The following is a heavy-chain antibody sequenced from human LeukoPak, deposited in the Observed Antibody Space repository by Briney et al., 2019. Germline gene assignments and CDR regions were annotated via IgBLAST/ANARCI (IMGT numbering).Heavy chain of an antibody. CDR1: GDSISRYY. CDR2: IYNGGII. Sequence: PSETLSLTCTVSGDSISRYYWSWIRQPAGKGLEWIGRIYNGGIITYNPPLKSRVTMSVDTSKNQFSLKLSSVTAADTAVYYCARPKVGYSSTDAFDIWGLGTMVTVSS. CDR3: ARPKVGYSSTDAFDI. D-gene: IGHD6-19*01. J-gene: IGHJ3*02. V-gene: IGHV4-4*07.